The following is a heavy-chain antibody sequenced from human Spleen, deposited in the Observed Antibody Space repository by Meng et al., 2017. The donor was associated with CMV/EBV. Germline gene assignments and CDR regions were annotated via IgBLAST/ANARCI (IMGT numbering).Heavy chain of an antibody. CDR3: ARRDYSDYHVDY. CDR1: GDIFTKYW. Sequence: KGSGDIFTKYWIGWVRQMRGKGREWMGIIDPGDSDGRYSPSFKGKVNISADKSISTTYLQWSSLKAPDTAMYYCARRDYSDYHVDYWGQGTLVTVSS. V-gene: IGHV5-51*01. J-gene: IGHJ4*02. CDR2: IDPGDSDG. D-gene: IGHD4-11*01.